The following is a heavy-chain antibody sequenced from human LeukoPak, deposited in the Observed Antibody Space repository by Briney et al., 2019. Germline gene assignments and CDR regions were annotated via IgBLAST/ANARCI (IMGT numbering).Heavy chain of an antibody. CDR2: ISASGGST. V-gene: IGHV3-23*01. CDR1: GFTCSSYV. Sequence: GGSLRLSCAASGFTCSSYVMNWVRQAPGKGLEWVSGISASGGSTYYADSVKGRFTISRDNSKNTLYLQMNSLRAEDTAVYYCAKDGWDIVVVPAATDFDYWGQGTLVTVSS. J-gene: IGHJ4*02. CDR3: AKDGWDIVVVPAATDFDY. D-gene: IGHD2-2*01.